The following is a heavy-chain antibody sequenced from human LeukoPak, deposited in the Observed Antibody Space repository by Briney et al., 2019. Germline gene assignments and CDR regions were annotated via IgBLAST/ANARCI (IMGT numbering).Heavy chain of an antibody. CDR1: GGSFSGYY. V-gene: IGHV4-34*01. CDR2: INHSGST. Sequence: PSETLSLTCAVYGGSFSGYYWSWIRHPPGKGLEWSGEINHSGSTNYNPSLKSRVTISVDTSKNQFSLKLSSVTAADTAVYYCARGGYDFWSGSKNWFDPWGEGTLVTVSS. D-gene: IGHD3-3*01. J-gene: IGHJ5*02. CDR3: ARGGYDFWSGSKNWFDP.